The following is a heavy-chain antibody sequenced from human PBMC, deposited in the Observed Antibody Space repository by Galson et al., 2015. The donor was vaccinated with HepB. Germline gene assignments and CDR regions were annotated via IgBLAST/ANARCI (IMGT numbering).Heavy chain of an antibody. V-gene: IGHV3-21*01. D-gene: IGHD6-19*01. Sequence: SLRLSCAASGFTFSSYSMNWVRQAPGKGLEWVSSISSSSSYIYYADSVKGRFTISRDNAKNSLYLQMNSLRAEDTAVYYCARDGIAVAYFDYWGQGTLVTVSS. CDR2: ISSSSSYI. CDR1: GFTFSSYS. CDR3: ARDGIAVAYFDY. J-gene: IGHJ4*02.